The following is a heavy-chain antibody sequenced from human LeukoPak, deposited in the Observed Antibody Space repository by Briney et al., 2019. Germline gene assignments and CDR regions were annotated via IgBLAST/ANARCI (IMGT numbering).Heavy chain of an antibody. V-gene: IGHV1-8*01. CDR2: MKPNSGNT. CDR1: GYTFTSYD. D-gene: IGHD3-3*01. Sequence: GASVKVSCKASGYTFTSYDINWVRQATGQGLEWMGWMKPNSGNTGYAQKFQGRVTMTRNTSISTAYMELSSLRSEDTAVYYCARYAYDFWSGYYTAVSWGQGTLVTVSS. J-gene: IGHJ5*02. CDR3: ARYAYDFWSGYYTAVS.